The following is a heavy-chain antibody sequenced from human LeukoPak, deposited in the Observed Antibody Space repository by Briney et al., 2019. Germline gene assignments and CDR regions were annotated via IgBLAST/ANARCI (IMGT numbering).Heavy chain of an antibody. CDR2: IYHSGST. Sequence: SETLSLTCAVPGGSISSGGYSWSRIRQPPGKGLEWIGYIYHSGSTYYNPSLKSRVTISVDRSKNQFSLKLSSVTAADTAVYYCARLFAGLDYWGQGTLVTVSS. CDR3: ARLFAGLDY. D-gene: IGHD3-22*01. V-gene: IGHV4-30-2*01. J-gene: IGHJ4*02. CDR1: GGSISSGGYS.